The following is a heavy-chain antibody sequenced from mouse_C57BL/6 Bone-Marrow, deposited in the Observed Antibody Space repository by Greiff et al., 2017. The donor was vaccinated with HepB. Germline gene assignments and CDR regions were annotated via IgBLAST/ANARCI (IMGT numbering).Heavy chain of an antibody. Sequence: EVKVVESGGGLVQPGGSLKLSCAASGFTFSDYYMYWVRQTPEKRLEWVAYISNGGGSTYYPDTVKGRFTISRDNAKNTLYLQMSRLKSEDTAMYYCARHFGYYAMDYWGQGTSVTVSS. CDR1: GFTFSDYY. J-gene: IGHJ4*01. V-gene: IGHV5-12*01. CDR2: ISNGGGST. CDR3: ARHFGYYAMDY.